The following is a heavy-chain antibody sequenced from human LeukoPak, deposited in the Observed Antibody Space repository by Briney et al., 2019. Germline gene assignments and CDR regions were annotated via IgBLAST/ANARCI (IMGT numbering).Heavy chain of an antibody. J-gene: IGHJ4*02. CDR1: DGTFTFYY. Sequence: SETLTLTCDVVDGTFTFYYWSWIRQPPGKGLEWIGESCQSGGANYNPSLRNRVIISVEASSNQISLKMTSVTAADTAVYYCARGRGHSYGLWGQGKLVIVSS. V-gene: IGHV4-34*01. CDR2: SCQSGGA. D-gene: IGHD5-18*01. CDR3: ARGRGHSYGL.